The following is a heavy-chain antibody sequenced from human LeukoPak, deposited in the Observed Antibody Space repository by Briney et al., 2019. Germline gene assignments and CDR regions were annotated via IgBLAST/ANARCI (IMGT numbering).Heavy chain of an antibody. V-gene: IGHV4-34*01. Sequence: PSETLSLTCAVYGGSFSGYYWSWIRQPPGKGLEWIGKINHSGSTNYNPSLKSRVTISVDTSKNQFSLKMSSVTAADTAVYYCARAGVVVVAATRYFVYWGQGTLVTVSS. CDR1: GGSFSGYY. CDR2: INHSGST. D-gene: IGHD2-15*01. J-gene: IGHJ4*02. CDR3: ARAGVVVVAATRYFVY.